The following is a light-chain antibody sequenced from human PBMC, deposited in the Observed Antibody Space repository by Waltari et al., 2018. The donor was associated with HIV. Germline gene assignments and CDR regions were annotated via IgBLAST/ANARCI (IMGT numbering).Light chain of an antibody. J-gene: IGLJ3*02. Sequence: QSVLTQPPSTSGTPGPRVTISCSGSSSNIGSNYIYWYRQVPGTTPKLLMYTNNPRPSGVPDRFSGSRSGNSASLAISGLRSGDEADYYCAAWDDSLNGWVFGGGTKLTVL. CDR2: TNN. CDR3: AAWDDSLNGWV. CDR1: SSNIGSNY. V-gene: IGLV1-47*01.